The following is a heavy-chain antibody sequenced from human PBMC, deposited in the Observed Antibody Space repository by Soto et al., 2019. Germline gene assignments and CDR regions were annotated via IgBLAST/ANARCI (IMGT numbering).Heavy chain of an antibody. V-gene: IGHV3-74*01. D-gene: IGHD2-15*01. Sequence: LSLTCAASGFTFSSYWMHWVRQAPGKGLGWVSRINSDGSSTSYADSVKGRLTISRDNAKNTLYLQMNSLRAEDTAVYYCTRSRPHMVVVVAAPTYGMDVWGQGTTVTVSS. CDR1: GFTFSSYW. CDR3: TRSRPHMVVVVAAPTYGMDV. CDR2: INSDGSST. J-gene: IGHJ6*02.